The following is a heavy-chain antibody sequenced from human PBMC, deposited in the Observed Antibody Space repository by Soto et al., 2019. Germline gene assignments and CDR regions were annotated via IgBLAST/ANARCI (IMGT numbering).Heavy chain of an antibody. J-gene: IGHJ3*02. CDR2: IKSKTDGGTT. D-gene: IGHD1-1*01. CDR3: AKDRNNHYNTGGAFDI. V-gene: IGHV3-15*01. Sequence: GGSLRLSCAASGFTFSNAWMSWVRQAPGKGLEWVGRIKSKTDGGTTDYAAPVKGRFTISRDDSKNTLYLQMNGLKTEDTALYYCAKDRNNHYNTGGAFDIWGQGTMVTVS. CDR1: GFTFSNAW.